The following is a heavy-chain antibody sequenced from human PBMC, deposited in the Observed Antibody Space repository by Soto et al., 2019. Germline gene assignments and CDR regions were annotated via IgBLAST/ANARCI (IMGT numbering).Heavy chain of an antibody. J-gene: IGHJ6*03. Sequence: QVQLVESGGGVVQPGRSLRLSCAASGFTFSTYGMHWVRQAPGKGLEWVAVISYDGSNKYYADSVKGRFTISRDNSKNTLYLQMNSLRAEDTAVYYCTKALTGGSYYYYMDVWGKGTTVTVSS. CDR1: GFTFSTYG. CDR2: ISYDGSNK. CDR3: TKALTGGSYYYYMDV. D-gene: IGHD5-12*01. V-gene: IGHV3-30*18.